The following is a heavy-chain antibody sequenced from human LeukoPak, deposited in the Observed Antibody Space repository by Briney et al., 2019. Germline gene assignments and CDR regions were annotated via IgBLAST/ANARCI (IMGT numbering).Heavy chain of an antibody. D-gene: IGHD3-9*01. Sequence: ASVKVSCKASGGTFSSYAISWVRQAPGQGLEWMGGIIPIFGTANYAQKFQGRVTITADESTSTAYMELSSLRSEDTAVYYCARGGFSLRYFDWLLAAFDIWGQGQWSPSLQ. V-gene: IGHV1-69*01. J-gene: IGHJ3*02. CDR3: ARGGFSLRYFDWLLAAFDI. CDR1: GGTFSSYA. CDR2: IIPIFGTA.